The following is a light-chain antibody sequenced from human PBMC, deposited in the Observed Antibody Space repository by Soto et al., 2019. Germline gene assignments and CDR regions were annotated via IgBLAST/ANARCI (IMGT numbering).Light chain of an antibody. J-gene: IGLJ1*01. CDR3: SSYTSSSTPLFV. CDR2: DVS. CDR1: SSDVGGYNY. Sequence: QSVLTQPASVSGSPGQSITISCTGTSSDVGGYNYVSWYQQHPGKAPKLMIYDVSSRPSGVSNRFSGSKSGNTASLTISGLQAEDEADYYCSSYTSSSTPLFVFGTGTEVTDL. V-gene: IGLV2-14*01.